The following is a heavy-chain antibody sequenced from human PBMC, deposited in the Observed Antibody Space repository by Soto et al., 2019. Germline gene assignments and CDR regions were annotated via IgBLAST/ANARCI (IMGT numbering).Heavy chain of an antibody. CDR3: ARDRITTRGDAFDL. CDR1: GGTFSTYI. D-gene: IGHD3-3*01. V-gene: IGHV1-69*08. Sequence: QVQLVQSGAEVRKPGSAVKVSCKAPGGTFSTYIISCVRQSPGQGLEWMGRIIPITDITNYAQKFQGRVTVNADRSTSTAYMELTSLKSEDTAVYYCARDRITTRGDAFDLWGQWTMVTVSS. J-gene: IGHJ3*01. CDR2: IIPITDIT.